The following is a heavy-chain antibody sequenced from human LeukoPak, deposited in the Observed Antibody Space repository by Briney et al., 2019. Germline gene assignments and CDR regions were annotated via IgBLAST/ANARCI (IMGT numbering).Heavy chain of an antibody. D-gene: IGHD6-25*01. CDR1: GYTFTSYY. Sequence: ASVKVSCKASGYTFTSYYMHWMRQSPGPGPEWMGIINPRGGSTDYSQKFQDRVTMSSDTSTSTVYMELSSLRSEDTAVYFCARVGVTAATADYWGQGTLVTVFS. CDR3: ARVGVTAATADY. CDR2: INPRGGST. J-gene: IGHJ4*02. V-gene: IGHV1-46*01.